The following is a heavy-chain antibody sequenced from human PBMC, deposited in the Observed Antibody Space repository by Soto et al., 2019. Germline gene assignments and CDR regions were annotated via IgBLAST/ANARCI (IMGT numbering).Heavy chain of an antibody. D-gene: IGHD5-12*01. CDR3: ARTEEMATIFDY. J-gene: IGHJ4*02. V-gene: IGHV4-59*01. CDR2: ISYTGAT. CDR1: GDFINNFY. Sequence: SETLSLTCTVSGDFINNFYWSWIRQSPEKGLEWIGYISYTGATDYNPSLLSRVTISLDKSKNQFSLRLSSVTAADTAVYYCARTEEMATIFDYWGQGTLVTISS.